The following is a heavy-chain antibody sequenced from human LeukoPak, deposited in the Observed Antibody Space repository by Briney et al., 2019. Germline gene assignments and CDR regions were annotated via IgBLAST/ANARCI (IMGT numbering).Heavy chain of an antibody. D-gene: IGHD5-12*01. V-gene: IGHV3-48*01. Sequence: GGSLRLSCAASGFTFSSYSMTWVCQAPGRGQEWVSYISSSSSTIYYADSVKGRFTISRDNAKNSLYLQMNSLRAEDTALYYCAREVATGFFDYWGQGTLVTVSS. J-gene: IGHJ4*02. CDR1: GFTFSSYS. CDR3: AREVATGFFDY. CDR2: ISSSSSTI.